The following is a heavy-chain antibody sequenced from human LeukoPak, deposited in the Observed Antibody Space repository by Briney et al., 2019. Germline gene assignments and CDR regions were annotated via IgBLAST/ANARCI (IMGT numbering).Heavy chain of an antibody. CDR2: IRYDGSNK. CDR3: AKFGPSYYGSGSRWDY. CDR1: GFTFSSYG. V-gene: IGHV3-30*02. D-gene: IGHD3-10*01. Sequence: PGGSLRLFCAASGFTFSSYGMHWVRQAPGKGLEWVAFIRYDGSNKYYADSVKGRFTISRDNSKNTLYLQMNSLRAEDTAVYYCAKFGPSYYGSGSRWDYWGQGTLVTVSS. J-gene: IGHJ4*02.